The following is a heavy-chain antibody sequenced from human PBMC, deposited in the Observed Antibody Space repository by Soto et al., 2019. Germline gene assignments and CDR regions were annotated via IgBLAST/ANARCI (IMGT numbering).Heavy chain of an antibody. D-gene: IGHD6-19*01. V-gene: IGHV3-23*01. CDR2: ISGSGGNK. CDR3: ATSTIAVAGTSARE. Sequence: EVQVLESGGGLVQPGGSLRLSCAASGLTFRTYAMNWVRQAPGKGLEWVSAISGSGGNKYYADSVKGRFTISRDNSKNTLYLQMNSLRAEDTAVYYCATSTIAVAGTSAREWGQGTLVTVTS. CDR1: GLTFRTYA. J-gene: IGHJ4*02.